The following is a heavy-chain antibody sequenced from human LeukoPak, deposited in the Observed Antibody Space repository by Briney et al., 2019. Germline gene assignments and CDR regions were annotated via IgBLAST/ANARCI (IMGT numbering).Heavy chain of an antibody. J-gene: IGHJ4*02. CDR1: GDSISSGDYF. CDR2: VYYGGST. D-gene: IGHD3-9*01. Sequence: SETLSLTCTVSGDSISSGDYFWSWIRQPPGKGLEWIGYVYYGGSTYYNPSLKSRLTISVDTSKNQFSLRLSSVTAADTALYYCARSGGGDYTILTGFPPFDYWGQGAQVTVSS. CDR3: ARSGGGDYTILTGFPPFDY. V-gene: IGHV4-30-4*01.